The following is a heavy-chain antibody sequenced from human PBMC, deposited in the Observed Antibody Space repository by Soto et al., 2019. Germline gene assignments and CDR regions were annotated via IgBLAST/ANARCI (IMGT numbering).Heavy chain of an antibody. V-gene: IGHV4-31*03. CDR1: GGSISSGAYY. J-gene: IGHJ4*02. D-gene: IGHD1-1*01. CDR2: IYYSGNS. Sequence: SETLSLTCTVSGGSISSGAYYWSWIRQHPGKGLEWIGYIYYSGNSYYNPSLKSRVTISLDKSKNQFSLKLSRLRSDDTAVYYCERDLERRYLFDYWGQGTLVTVSS. CDR3: ERDLERRYLFDY.